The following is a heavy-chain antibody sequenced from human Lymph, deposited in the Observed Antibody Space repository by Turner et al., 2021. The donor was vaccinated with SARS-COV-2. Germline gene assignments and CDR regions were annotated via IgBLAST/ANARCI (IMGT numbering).Heavy chain of an antibody. J-gene: IGHJ6*02. V-gene: IGHV1-69*01. D-gene: IGHD7-27*01. CDR3: ARERGSISGAVRGMDV. CDR1: GSTFSSYHA. CDR2: IIPIFGIA. Sequence: QMQMVQSGAEVKKPGASVKVSCKASGSTFSSYHANNWGRQAPGQGLEWMGGIIPIFGIANYAQKFQGRVTITADESTNTAYMELSSLRSEDTADYYGARERGSISGAVRGMDVWGQGTTVTVSS.